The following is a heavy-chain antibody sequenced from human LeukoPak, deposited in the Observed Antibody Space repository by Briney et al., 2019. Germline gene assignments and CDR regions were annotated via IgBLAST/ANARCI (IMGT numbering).Heavy chain of an antibody. J-gene: IGHJ6*02. CDR2: IYSGGST. CDR1: GFTVSSNY. V-gene: IGHV3-66*01. Sequence: GGSLRLSCAASGFTVSSNYMSWVRQAPGKGLEWVSVIYSGGSTYYADSVKGRFTISRDNSKNTLYLQMNSLRAEDTAVYYCARDKSSSWYGNWGQGTTVTVSS. CDR3: ARDKSSSWYGN. D-gene: IGHD6-13*01.